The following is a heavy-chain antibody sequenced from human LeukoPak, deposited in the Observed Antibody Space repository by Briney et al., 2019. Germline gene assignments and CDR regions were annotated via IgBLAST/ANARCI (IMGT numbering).Heavy chain of an antibody. CDR1: GGSIRSSTYY. V-gene: IGHV4-39*07. D-gene: IGHD3-9*01. J-gene: IGHJ4*02. CDR2: IYYSGYT. Sequence: SSETLSLTCTVSGGSIRSSTYYWGWIRQPPGKGLEWIGSIYYSGYTYQNPSLESRVTISVDTSKTQFSLKLSSVTAADPAVYYCARLPPEGYDILTGYYSPYFDYWGQGTLVTVSS. CDR3: ARLPPEGYDILTGYYSPYFDY.